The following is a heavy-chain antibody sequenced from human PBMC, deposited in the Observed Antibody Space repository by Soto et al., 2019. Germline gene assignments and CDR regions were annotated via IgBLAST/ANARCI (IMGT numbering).Heavy chain of an antibody. J-gene: IGHJ5*02. V-gene: IGHV3-33*01. D-gene: IGHD1-26*01. CDR3: ARWDHNKVLDP. Sequence: QVQLVESVGGVVQPGRSLRLTCAASGFTFRSHGMHWVRQAPGKGLEWVAVIYYDGSNKYYADSVKGRFTISRDNSKNMLFLQMNSMRAEDTAVYYCARWDHNKVLDPWGQGTLVTVSS. CDR1: GFTFRSHG. CDR2: IYYDGSNK.